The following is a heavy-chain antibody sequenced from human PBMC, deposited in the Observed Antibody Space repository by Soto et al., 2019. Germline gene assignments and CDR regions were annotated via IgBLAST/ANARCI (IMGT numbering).Heavy chain of an antibody. Sequence: EVQLVESGGGLVQPGGSLRLSCAASGFTFSSYDMHWVRQATGKGLEWVSAIGTAGDTYYPGSVKGRFTISRENAKNSLSLQMTRLRAGDTSVYYCARAVGGDPTYYDFWSVDRRYGMDVWGQGTTVTVSS. D-gene: IGHD3-3*01. V-gene: IGHV3-13*01. CDR3: ARAVGGDPTYYDFWSVDRRYGMDV. CDR1: GFTFSSYD. J-gene: IGHJ6*02. CDR2: IGTAGDT.